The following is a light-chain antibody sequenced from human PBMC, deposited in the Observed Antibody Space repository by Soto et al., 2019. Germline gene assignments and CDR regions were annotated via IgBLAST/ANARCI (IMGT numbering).Light chain of an antibody. CDR1: ETISTY. CDR3: QKYASAPFT. CDR2: AAS. Sequence: DIQMTQSPSSLSASLGDRVNITCRASETISTYLAWYQQQPGKVPKLLIYAASILQSGVPSRFSGRRSGTEFTLTISGLQTEDVATYYCQKYASAPFTFGLGTKVEIK. J-gene: IGKJ3*01. V-gene: IGKV1-27*01.